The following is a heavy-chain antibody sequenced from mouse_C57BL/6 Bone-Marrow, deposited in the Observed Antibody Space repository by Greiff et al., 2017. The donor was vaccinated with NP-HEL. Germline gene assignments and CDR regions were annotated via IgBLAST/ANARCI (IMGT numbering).Heavy chain of an antibody. V-gene: IGHV1-81*01. CDR3: AREGTVAFDY. D-gene: IGHD1-1*01. Sequence: VQLQQSGAELARPGASVKLSCKASGYTFTSYGISWVKQRTGQGLEWIGEIYPRSGNTYYNEKLKGKAILTADKSSSTVYMELRSLTSEDSAIYFCAREGTVAFDYWGQGTTLTVSS. CDR1: GYTFTSYG. CDR2: IYPRSGNT. J-gene: IGHJ2*01.